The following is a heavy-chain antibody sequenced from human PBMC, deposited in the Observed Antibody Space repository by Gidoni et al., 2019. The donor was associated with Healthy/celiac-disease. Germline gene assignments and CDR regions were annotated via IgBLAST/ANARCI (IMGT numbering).Heavy chain of an antibody. J-gene: IGHJ3*02. CDR2: IYYSGST. V-gene: IGHV4-59*08. CDR3: ARSLALAFDI. CDR1: GGSISSYY. Sequence: QVQLQESGPGLVKPSETLSPTCTVSGGSISSYYWSWIRQPPGKGLEWIGYIYYSGSTTYNPSLKSRVTISVDTSKNQFSLKLSSVTAADTAVYYCARSLALAFDIWGQGTMVTVSS.